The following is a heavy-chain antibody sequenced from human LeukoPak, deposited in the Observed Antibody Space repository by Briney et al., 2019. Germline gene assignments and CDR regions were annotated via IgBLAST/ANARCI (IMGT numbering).Heavy chain of an antibody. D-gene: IGHD4-11*01. Sequence: QAGGSLRLSCAASGFIFSSYYMAWVRQPPGKGLEWVANIKPDGSDTYYVDSVKGRFTISRDNSKNTLYLQMNSLRAEDTAVYYCARADDYSKYQIDYWGQGTLVTVSS. J-gene: IGHJ4*02. CDR3: ARADDYSKYQIDY. CDR1: GFIFSSYY. CDR2: IKPDGSDT. V-gene: IGHV3-7*01.